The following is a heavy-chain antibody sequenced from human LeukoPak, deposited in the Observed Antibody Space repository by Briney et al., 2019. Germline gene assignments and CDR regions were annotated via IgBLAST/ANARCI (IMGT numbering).Heavy chain of an antibody. J-gene: IGHJ4*02. V-gene: IGHV3-30-3*01. D-gene: IGHD1/OR15-1a*01. CDR2: ISYDGSNK. CDR1: GFTFSSYA. Sequence: GRSLRLPCAASGFTFSSYAMHWVRQAPGKGLEWVAVISYDGSNKYYADPVKGRFTISRDNSKNTLYLQMNSLRAEDTAVYYCARDGTGAPSDYWGQGTLVTVSS. CDR3: ARDGTGAPSDY.